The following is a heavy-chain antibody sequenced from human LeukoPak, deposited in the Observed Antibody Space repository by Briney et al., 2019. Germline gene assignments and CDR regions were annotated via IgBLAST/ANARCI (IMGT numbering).Heavy chain of an antibody. J-gene: IGHJ6*03. CDR2: MNPKSGST. CDR3: ARVGPAAIDGYYYYMDV. Sequence: ASVKVSCKASGYTFTSYDINWVRQATGQGLEWMGWMNPKSGSTGHAQKFQGRVTITRDTSISTVYMELSSLRSEDTAVYYCARVGPAAIDGYYYYMDVWGKGTTVTVSS. V-gene: IGHV1-8*03. D-gene: IGHD2-2*02. CDR1: GYTFTSYD.